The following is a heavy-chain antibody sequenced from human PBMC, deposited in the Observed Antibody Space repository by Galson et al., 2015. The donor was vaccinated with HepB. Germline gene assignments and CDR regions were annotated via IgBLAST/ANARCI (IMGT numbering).Heavy chain of an antibody. Sequence: SLRLSCAASRFTFSSYGMHWVRQAPGKGLEWVAVISHDGSNKYYADSVKGRFTISRDNSKNTLYLQMNSLRAEDTAVYYCAKEGDGYNWYFQHWGQGTLVIVSS. CDR2: ISHDGSNK. CDR3: AKEGDGYNWYFQH. D-gene: IGHD5-24*01. J-gene: IGHJ1*01. CDR1: RFTFSSYG. V-gene: IGHV3-30*18.